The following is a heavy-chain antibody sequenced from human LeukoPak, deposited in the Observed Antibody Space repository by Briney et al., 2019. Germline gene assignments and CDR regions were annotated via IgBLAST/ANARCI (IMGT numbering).Heavy chain of an antibody. CDR1: GGTFSSYA. Sequence: SVKVSCKASGGTFSSYAISWVRQAPGQGLEWMGRIIPILGIANYAQKFQGRVTITADKSTSTAYMELSSLRSEDTAVYYCARVSCSSTSCYEKEYDYWGQGTLVTVSS. CDR3: ARVSCSSTSCYEKEYDY. V-gene: IGHV1-69*04. CDR2: IIPILGIA. D-gene: IGHD2-2*01. J-gene: IGHJ4*02.